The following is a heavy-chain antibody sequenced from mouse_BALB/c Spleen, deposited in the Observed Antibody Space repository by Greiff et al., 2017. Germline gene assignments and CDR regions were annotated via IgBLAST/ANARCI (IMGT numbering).Heavy chain of an antibody. Sequence: EVKLVESGGGLVKPGGSLKLSCAASGFTFSSYAMSWVRQSPEKRLEWVAEISSGGSYTYYPDTVTGRFTISRDNAKNTLYLEMSSLRSEDTAMYYCARVPHYYGSSRYYFDYWGQGTTLTVSS. CDR1: GFTFSSYA. D-gene: IGHD1-1*01. CDR2: ISSGGSYT. V-gene: IGHV5-9-4*01. J-gene: IGHJ2*01. CDR3: ARVPHYYGSSRYYFDY.